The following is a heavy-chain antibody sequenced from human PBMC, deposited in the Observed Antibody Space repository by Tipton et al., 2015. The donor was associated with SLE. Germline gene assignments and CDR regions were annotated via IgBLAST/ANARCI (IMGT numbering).Heavy chain of an antibody. V-gene: IGHV3-30*02. D-gene: IGHD6-19*01. J-gene: IGHJ4*02. CDR1: GFTFSDCG. CDR3: AKDLYHSGWYQGHFEY. Sequence: QVQLVQSGGGVVQPGGSLRLSCAASGFTFSDCGMHWVRQAPGKGLEWVAFVRYDGSQTYYADSVKGRVAISRGNSKNTLYLQMSSLRVEDTAVYYCAKDLYHSGWYQGHFEYWGQGTPVTVSS. CDR2: VRYDGSQT.